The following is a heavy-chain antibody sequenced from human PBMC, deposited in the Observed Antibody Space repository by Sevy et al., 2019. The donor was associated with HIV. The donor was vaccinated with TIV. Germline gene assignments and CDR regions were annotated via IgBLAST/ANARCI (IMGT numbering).Heavy chain of an antibody. CDR1: GFTVNDKY. Sequence: GGSLRLSCAISGFTVNDKYIIWVRQAPGKGLEWVSVIFSSGSTYYVDSAKGRFTISRDNSKNTVDLQMNGVRAEDTAVYYCVSLFLSYRSGWSYFDYWGQGTLVTVSS. V-gene: IGHV3-66*02. D-gene: IGHD6-19*01. J-gene: IGHJ4*02. CDR2: IFSSGST. CDR3: VSLFLSYRSGWSYFDY.